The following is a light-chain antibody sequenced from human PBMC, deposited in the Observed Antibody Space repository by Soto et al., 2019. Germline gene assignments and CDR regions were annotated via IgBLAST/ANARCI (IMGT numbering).Light chain of an antibody. J-gene: IGLJ1*01. CDR3: AAWEDSLNGYV. V-gene: IGLV1-44*01. CDR2: SHN. Sequence: QSVLTQPTSASGTPGQRVTISCSGSSSNIGSTTVNWYQQLPGTAPKLLIYSHNQRPSGVPDRFSGSQSGTSASLAISGLQSEDEADYYCAAWEDSLNGYVFGTGTKLTVL. CDR1: SSNIGSTT.